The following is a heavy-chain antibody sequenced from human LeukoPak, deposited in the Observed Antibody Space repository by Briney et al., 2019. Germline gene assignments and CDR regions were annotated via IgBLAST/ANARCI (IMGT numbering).Heavy chain of an antibody. D-gene: IGHD6-19*01. CDR2: ISGSGGST. V-gene: IGHV3-23*01. CDR1: GFTFSSYA. J-gene: IGHJ4*02. CDR3: AKDFNAIEVAGTEY. Sequence: GGSLRLSCAASGFTFSSYAMRWVRQAPGKGLEWVSSISGSGGSTYYADSVKGRFTISRDNSKNTLYLQMDSLRAEDTAVYYCAKDFNAIEVAGTEYWGQGTLVTVSS.